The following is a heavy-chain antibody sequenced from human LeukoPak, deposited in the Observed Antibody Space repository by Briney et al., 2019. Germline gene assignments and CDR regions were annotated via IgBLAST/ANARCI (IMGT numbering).Heavy chain of an antibody. CDR3: ARDRWGISWHYYFDY. Sequence: SSETLSLTCTVSGDSISSSNYYWGWIRQPPGKGLEWIGSVYYSGSTHYNPSLKSRVTISVDTSKNQFSLKLSAVTAGDTAVYYCARDRWGISWHYYFDYWGQGTLVTVSS. V-gene: IGHV4-39*07. CDR1: GDSISSSNYY. J-gene: IGHJ4*02. CDR2: VYYSGST. D-gene: IGHD2-15*01.